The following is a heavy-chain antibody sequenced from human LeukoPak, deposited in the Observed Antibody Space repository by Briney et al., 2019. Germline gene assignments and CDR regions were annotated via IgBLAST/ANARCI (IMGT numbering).Heavy chain of an antibody. CDR2: INHSGRT. Sequence: SETLSLTCAVYGGSFSGYYWSWIRQPPGKGLEWVGEINHSGRTNYNPSPKSRVTISVDTSKNQFSLKLSSVTAADTAVYYCARTTIFGVVIKFDYWGQGTLVTVSS. J-gene: IGHJ4*02. CDR3: ARTTIFGVVIKFDY. V-gene: IGHV4-34*01. CDR1: GGSFSGYY. D-gene: IGHD3-3*01.